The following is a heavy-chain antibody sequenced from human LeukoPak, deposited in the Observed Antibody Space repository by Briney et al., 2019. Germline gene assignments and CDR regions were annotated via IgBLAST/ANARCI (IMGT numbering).Heavy chain of an antibody. Sequence: ASVKVSCKASGYTFTGYYMHWVRQAPGQGLEWMGWFNPNSGGTNYAQKFQGRVTMTRDTSISTAYMELSRLRSDDTAVYYCARERSTSCCYYMDVWGKGTTVTISS. CDR1: GYTFTGYY. CDR3: ARERSTSCCYYMDV. J-gene: IGHJ6*03. D-gene: IGHD2-2*01. CDR2: FNPNSGGT. V-gene: IGHV1-2*02.